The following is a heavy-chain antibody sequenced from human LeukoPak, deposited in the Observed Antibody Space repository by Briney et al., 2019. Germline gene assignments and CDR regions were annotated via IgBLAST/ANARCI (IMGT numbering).Heavy chain of an antibody. CDR1: GYSFTSYW. J-gene: IGHJ3*02. Sequence: GESLKISCKGSGYSFTSYWISWVRQMPGKGLEWMGRIDPSDSYTNYSPSFQGHVTISADKSISTAYLRWSSLKASDTAMYYCAIPVLGYCSGGSCRWAFDIWGQGTMVTVSS. CDR2: IDPSDSYT. D-gene: IGHD2-15*01. CDR3: AIPVLGYCSGGSCRWAFDI. V-gene: IGHV5-10-1*01.